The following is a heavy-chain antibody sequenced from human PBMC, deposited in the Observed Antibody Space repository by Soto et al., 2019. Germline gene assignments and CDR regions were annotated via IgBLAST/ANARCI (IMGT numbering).Heavy chain of an antibody. Sequence: PGGSLRLSCAASGFTFSSYWMHWVRQAPGKGLVWVSRINSDERSANYADSAKGRFTISRDSAKNTVYLQMSSLSDEDTAMYFCARGVESTRNAMDVWGQGTTVTVSS. D-gene: IGHD2-15*01. V-gene: IGHV3-74*01. CDR1: GFTFSSYW. CDR3: ARGVESTRNAMDV. CDR2: INSDERSA. J-gene: IGHJ6*02.